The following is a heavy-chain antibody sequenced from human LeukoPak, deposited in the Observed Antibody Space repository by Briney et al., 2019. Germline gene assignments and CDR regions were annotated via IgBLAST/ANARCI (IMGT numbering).Heavy chain of an antibody. Sequence: SETLSLTCTVSGSSISSYYWSWIRQPPGKGLEWIGYIYYSGSTNYNPSLKSRVTISVDTSKNQFSLKLSSVTAADTAVYYCARGSPIDYWGQGTLVTVSS. J-gene: IGHJ4*02. CDR3: ARGSPIDY. V-gene: IGHV4-59*01. CDR1: GSSISSYY. CDR2: IYYSGST.